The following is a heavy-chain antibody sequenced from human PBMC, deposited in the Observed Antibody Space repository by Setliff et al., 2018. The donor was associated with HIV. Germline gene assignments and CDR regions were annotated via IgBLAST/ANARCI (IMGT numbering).Heavy chain of an antibody. Sequence: SETLSLTCGVSGYSISSGYYWGWIRQPPGKGLEWIGSIYYRGSAYYHPSFKSRVTLSVDTSENQFSLRLSPVTAADTAVYFCARGGTVSADFDSWGQGTLVTVSS. J-gene: IGHJ4*02. V-gene: IGHV4-38-2*01. D-gene: IGHD6-19*01. CDR3: ARGGTVSADFDS. CDR2: IYYRGSA. CDR1: GYSISSGYY.